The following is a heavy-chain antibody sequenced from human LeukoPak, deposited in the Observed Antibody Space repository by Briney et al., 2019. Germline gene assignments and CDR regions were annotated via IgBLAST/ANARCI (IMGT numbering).Heavy chain of an antibody. Sequence: PSETLSLTCTVSGGSISSSSYYWGWIRQPPGKGLEWIGSIYYSGSTYYSPSLKSRVTVSVDTSKNQFSLKLSSVTAADTAVYYCARLGMTTVAADYWGQGTLVTVSS. V-gene: IGHV4-39*01. CDR3: ARLGMTTVAADY. J-gene: IGHJ4*02. D-gene: IGHD4-23*01. CDR2: IYYSGST. CDR1: GGSISSSSYY.